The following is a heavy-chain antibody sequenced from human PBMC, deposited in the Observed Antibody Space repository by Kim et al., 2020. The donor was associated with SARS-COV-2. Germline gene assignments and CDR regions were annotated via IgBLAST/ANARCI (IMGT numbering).Heavy chain of an antibody. CDR1: GGSISSYY. CDR3: ARVLARPNWFDP. Sequence: SETLSLTCTVSGGSISSYYWSWIRQPPGKGLEWIGYIYYSGSTNYNPSLKSRVTISVDTSKNQFSLKLSSVTAADTAVYYCARVLARPNWFDPWGQGTLVTVSS. D-gene: IGHD3-3*02. V-gene: IGHV4-59*13. CDR2: IYYSGST. J-gene: IGHJ5*02.